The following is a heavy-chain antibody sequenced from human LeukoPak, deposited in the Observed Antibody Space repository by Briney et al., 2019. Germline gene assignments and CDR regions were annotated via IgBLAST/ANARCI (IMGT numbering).Heavy chain of an antibody. CDR2: IYYSGST. Sequence: SETLSLTCTVSGGSISSSSYYWGWIRQPPGKGLEWIGSIYYSGSTYYNPSLKSRVTLSVDTSKNQFSLKLSSVTAADTAVYYCARGRYYYDSSGYPNDAFDIWGQGTMVTVSS. J-gene: IGHJ3*02. D-gene: IGHD3-22*01. CDR3: ARGRYYYDSSGYPNDAFDI. CDR1: GGSISSSSYY. V-gene: IGHV4-39*01.